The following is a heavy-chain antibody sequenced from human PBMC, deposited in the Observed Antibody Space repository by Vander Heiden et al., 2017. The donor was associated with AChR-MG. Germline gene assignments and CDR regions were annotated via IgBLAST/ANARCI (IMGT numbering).Heavy chain of an antibody. J-gene: IGHJ2*01. Sequence: QVQLQQWGAGLLKPSETLSLTCAVHGGSFSGFYWSWIRQPLGKGLEWIGEINHSGSTYYNPSLKSRFTISVDTSNNQLSLKLTSVTAADTAVYYCARGGNGDLYWYFDLWGRGTLVTVSS. D-gene: IGHD4-17*01. V-gene: IGHV4-34*01. CDR1: GGSFSGFY. CDR2: INHSGST. CDR3: ARGGNGDLYWYFDL.